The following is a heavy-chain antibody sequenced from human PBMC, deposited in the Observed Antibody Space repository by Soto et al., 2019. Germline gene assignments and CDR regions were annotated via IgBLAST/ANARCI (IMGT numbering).Heavy chain of an antibody. V-gene: IGHV3-11*06. CDR2: ISSSTFYT. Sequence: GGSLRLSXAASGFSFSDHYMSWIRQAPGKGLEWVSYISSSTFYTSYADSVKGRFTISRDNAKNSLYLQMNSLRAEDTAVYYCATDDSSVLEYFDYWGQGILVTVSS. J-gene: IGHJ4*02. CDR3: ATDDSSVLEYFDY. D-gene: IGHD3-22*01. CDR1: GFSFSDHY.